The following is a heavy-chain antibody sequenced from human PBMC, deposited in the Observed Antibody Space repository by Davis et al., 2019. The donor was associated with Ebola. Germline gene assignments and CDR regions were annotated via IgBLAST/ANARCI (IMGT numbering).Heavy chain of an antibody. V-gene: IGHV4-59*01. Sequence: PSETLSLTFAAPRASISSNFCCWIRQSPGQGLEWLGSIFYTGSTNLNPSLRSRVTLSVDRPKNQFSLNLPSVTATDTAVYFCARQPRSTRSPEYYHGLDVWGQGTTVVVSS. CDR1: RASISSNF. CDR2: IFYTGST. CDR3: ARQPRSTRSPEYYHGLDV. D-gene: IGHD3-16*01. J-gene: IGHJ6*02.